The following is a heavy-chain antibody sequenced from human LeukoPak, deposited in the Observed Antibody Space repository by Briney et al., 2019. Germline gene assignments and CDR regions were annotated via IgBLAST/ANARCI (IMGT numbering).Heavy chain of an antibody. CDR2: ISAYNGNT. Sequence: RASVKVSCKASGYTFTSYYMHWVRQAPGQGLEWMGWISAYNGNTNYAQKLQGRVTMTTDTSTNTAYMELRSLRSDDTAVYYCARVYGDYSYFDYWGQGTLVTVSS. CDR1: GYTFTSYY. V-gene: IGHV1-18*04. J-gene: IGHJ4*02. D-gene: IGHD4-17*01. CDR3: ARVYGDYSYFDY.